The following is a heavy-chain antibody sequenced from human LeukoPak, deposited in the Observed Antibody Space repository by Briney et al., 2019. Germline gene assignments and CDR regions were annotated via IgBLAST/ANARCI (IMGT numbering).Heavy chain of an antibody. V-gene: IGHV4-61*01. Sequence: PSETLSLTCAVSGGSVSSGSYYWSWIRQPPGKGLEWIGYIYYSGSTNYNPSLKSRVTISVDTSKNQFSLKLSSVTAADTAVYYCTRVSNWQYYGMDVWGQGTTVTVSS. D-gene: IGHD1-20*01. J-gene: IGHJ6*02. CDR2: IYYSGST. CDR3: TRVSNWQYYGMDV. CDR1: GGSVSSGSYY.